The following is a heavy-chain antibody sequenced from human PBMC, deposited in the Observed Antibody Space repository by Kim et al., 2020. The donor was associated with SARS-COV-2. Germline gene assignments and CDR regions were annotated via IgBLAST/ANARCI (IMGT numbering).Heavy chain of an antibody. V-gene: IGHV1-8*01. Sequence: YAQKFQGRVPMPRNTSISPAYMELSSLRSEDTAVYYCARDKDSSGNALDYWGQGTLVTVSS. J-gene: IGHJ4*02. D-gene: IGHD6-19*01. CDR3: ARDKDSSGNALDY.